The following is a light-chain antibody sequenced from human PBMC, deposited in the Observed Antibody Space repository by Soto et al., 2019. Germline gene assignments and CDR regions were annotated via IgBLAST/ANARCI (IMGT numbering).Light chain of an antibody. CDR3: CSYKSNTFPYV. CDR2: EVS. V-gene: IGLV2-23*02. Sequence: QSALTQPASVSGSPGQSITISCTGTSNDVGSYKFVSWYQQYPGKAPKLIIFEVSKRPSGDSNRFSGSKSGKRASLTISGLRAEDEADYYCCSYKSNTFPYVFGSGTKVTDL. CDR1: SNDVGSYKF. J-gene: IGLJ1*01.